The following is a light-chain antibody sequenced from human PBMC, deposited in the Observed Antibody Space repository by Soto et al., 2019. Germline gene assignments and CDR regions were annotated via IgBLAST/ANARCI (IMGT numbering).Light chain of an antibody. Sequence: MTQSPATLSVSPGERATLSCRASQSSNSRLAWYQQKPGEAPKVLIYDASSSESGVPSRFSGSGSGTEFTLTITSLQPDDFATYYCQQYYSNSPWTFGQGTKVEIK. V-gene: IGKV1-5*01. CDR2: DAS. CDR1: QSSNSR. CDR3: QQYYSNSPWT. J-gene: IGKJ1*01.